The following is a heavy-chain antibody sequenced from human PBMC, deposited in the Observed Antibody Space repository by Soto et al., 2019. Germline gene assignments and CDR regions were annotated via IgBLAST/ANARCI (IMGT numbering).Heavy chain of an antibody. CDR3: VKEICCSTTSCCDY. D-gene: IGHD2-2*01. CDR2: INSIGMTT. J-gene: IGHJ4*02. Sequence: EVQLVESGGGLVQPGGSLTLSCSASGFTFSSYVMHWVRQAPGKGLEYVSTINSIGMTTNYADSVKGRFTISRDNSKNMLYLQMSSLRPEDSAVYYCVKEICCSTTSCCDYWGQGTLVTVSS. V-gene: IGHV3-64D*06. CDR1: GFTFSSYV.